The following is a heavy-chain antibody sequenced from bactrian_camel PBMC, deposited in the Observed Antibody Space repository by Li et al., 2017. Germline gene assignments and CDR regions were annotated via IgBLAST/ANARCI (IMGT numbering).Heavy chain of an antibody. CDR3: TPGVY. Sequence: QVQLVESGGGSVQAGGALRLSCVASGFSDRSVAMGWFRRGPGKEREGVANISPVAGVTQYADSVKGRFTMSRDNAKNTLYLQLNSLKTEDTAKYYCTPGVYWGQGTQ. D-gene: IGHD2*01. CDR2: ISPVAGVT. J-gene: IGHJ4*01. CDR1: GFSDRSVA. V-gene: IGHV3S37*01.